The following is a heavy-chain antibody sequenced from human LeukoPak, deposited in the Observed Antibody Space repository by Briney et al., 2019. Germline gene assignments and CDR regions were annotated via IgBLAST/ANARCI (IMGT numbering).Heavy chain of an antibody. CDR2: VSGRGDST. CDR3: AKGDAYSSGSYFEY. CDR1: GFTFNSYA. V-gene: IGHV3-23*01. D-gene: IGHD3-10*01. J-gene: IGHJ4*02. Sequence: GGSLRLSCAASGFTFNSYAMSWVRQAPGKGLEWVSGVSGRGDSTYYADSVKGRFTISRDNSKNTLYLQMNSLRADDTAVYYCAKGDAYSSGSYFEYSGQGALVTVSS.